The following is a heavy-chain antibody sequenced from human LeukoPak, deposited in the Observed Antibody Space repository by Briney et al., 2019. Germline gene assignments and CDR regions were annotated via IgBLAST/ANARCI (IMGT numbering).Heavy chain of an antibody. J-gene: IGHJ4*02. V-gene: IGHV3-23*01. D-gene: IGHD6-19*01. Sequence: GGSLRLSCAASGFTFSSFAMSWVRQAPGKGLEWVAGFSGSGGSTYYADSVKGRFTISRDNSKNTLYLQMNSLRAEDTAVYYCAKDRFSSGSYNFDYWGQGTLVTVSS. CDR3: AKDRFSSGSYNFDY. CDR1: GFTFSSFA. CDR2: FSGSGGST.